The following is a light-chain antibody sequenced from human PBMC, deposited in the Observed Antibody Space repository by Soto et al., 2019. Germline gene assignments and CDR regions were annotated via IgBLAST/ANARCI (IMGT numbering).Light chain of an antibody. CDR2: GAS. CDR1: QSVSSSY. V-gene: IGKV3-20*01. J-gene: IGKJ1*01. CDR3: QQYAGPPTT. Sequence: EIVLTQSPGTLSLSPGERATLSCRASQSVSSSYLAWYQQKPGQAPRLLIYGASSRATGIPARFSGSGSGTDFTLTISRLEPEDFAVYFCQQYAGPPTTFGQGSKVDI.